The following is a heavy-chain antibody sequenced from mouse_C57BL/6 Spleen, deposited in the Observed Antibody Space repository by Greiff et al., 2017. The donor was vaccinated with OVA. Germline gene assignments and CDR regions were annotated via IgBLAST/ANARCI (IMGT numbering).Heavy chain of an antibody. CDR1: GYAFSSYW. Sequence: VHLVESGAELVKPGASVKISCKASGYAFSSYWMNWVKQRPGKGLEWIGQIYPGDGDTNYNGKFKGKATLTADKSSSTAYMQLSSLTSEDSAVYFCARSGTTVVATDYWGQGTTLTVSS. V-gene: IGHV1-80*01. CDR3: ARSGTTVVATDY. CDR2: IYPGDGDT. J-gene: IGHJ2*01. D-gene: IGHD1-1*01.